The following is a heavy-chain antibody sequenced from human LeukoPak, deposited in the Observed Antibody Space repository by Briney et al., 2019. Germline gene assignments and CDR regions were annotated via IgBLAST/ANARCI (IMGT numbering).Heavy chain of an antibody. Sequence: ASVKVSCKGSGYTFINYGISWVRQAPGQGLEWMGCISGYNGDTKYAQKLQGRVTMTTDTSTSTAYMEMRSLRSEDTAVYYCARDGDYGDYDDYWGQGTLVTVSS. V-gene: IGHV1-18*01. CDR3: ARDGDYGDYDDY. D-gene: IGHD4-17*01. J-gene: IGHJ4*02. CDR1: GYTFINYG. CDR2: ISGYNGDT.